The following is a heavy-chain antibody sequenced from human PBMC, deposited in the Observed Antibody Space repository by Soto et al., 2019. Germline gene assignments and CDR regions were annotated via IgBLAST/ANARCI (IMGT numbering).Heavy chain of an antibody. J-gene: IGHJ6*02. D-gene: IGHD3-10*01. Sequence: QVQLVQSGAEVKKPGASVKVSCKASGYTFTGFYLHWVRQAPGHGLVWMGWINPKSGDTNYAQNFQGWVTMTRDTSISPASMEMSRLTSYDTAVYYCARSAEFPTYGSENYPFYHALDFWGQGTTVTVSS. CDR2: INPKSGDT. CDR3: ARSAEFPTYGSENYPFYHALDF. CDR1: GYTFTGFY. V-gene: IGHV1-2*04.